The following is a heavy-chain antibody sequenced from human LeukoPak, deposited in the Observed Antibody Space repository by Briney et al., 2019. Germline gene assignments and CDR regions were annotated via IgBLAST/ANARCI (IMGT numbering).Heavy chain of an antibody. CDR3: ASESSGWYGGVDY. CDR1: GYSFINYW. V-gene: IGHV5-51*01. CDR2: IYPGDSAT. J-gene: IGHJ4*01. Sequence: GESLKISCKGPGYSFINYWIGWVRQMPGKGMGWMGIIYPGDSATRYRPSFQGQVTISADKSISTSYLQWSSLKASETVMYYGASESSGWYGGVDYGGQGTLVTVSS. D-gene: IGHD6-19*01.